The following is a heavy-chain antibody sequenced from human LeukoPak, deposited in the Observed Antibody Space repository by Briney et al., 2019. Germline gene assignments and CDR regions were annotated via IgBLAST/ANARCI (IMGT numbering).Heavy chain of an antibody. CDR2: IYYSGST. CDR1: GGSISSYY. Sequence: SETLSLTCTVSGGSISSYYWSWIRQPSGKGLEWIGYIYYSGSTNYNPSLKSRVTISVDTSKNQFSLKLSSVTAADTAVYYCATLAVNYYYDSSGPPVGSYWGQGTLVTVSS. D-gene: IGHD3-22*01. CDR3: ATLAVNYYYDSSGPPVGSY. V-gene: IGHV4-59*01. J-gene: IGHJ4*02.